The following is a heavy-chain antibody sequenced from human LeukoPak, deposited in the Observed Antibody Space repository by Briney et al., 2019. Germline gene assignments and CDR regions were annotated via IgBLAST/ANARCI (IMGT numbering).Heavy chain of an antibody. CDR2: IIPIFGTA. Sequence: SVKVSCKASGGTFSSYAISWVRQAPGQGLEWMGGIIPIFGTANYAQKFQGRVTITADESTSTAYMELSSLRSEDTAVYYCARDPGHGATVDYYYGMDVWGQGTTVTVSS. J-gene: IGHJ6*02. D-gene: IGHD1-26*01. V-gene: IGHV1-69*13. CDR3: ARDPGHGATVDYYYGMDV. CDR1: GGTFSSYA.